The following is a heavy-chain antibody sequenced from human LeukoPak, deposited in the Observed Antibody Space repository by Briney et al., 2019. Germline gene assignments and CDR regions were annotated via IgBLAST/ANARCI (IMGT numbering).Heavy chain of an antibody. J-gene: IGHJ4*02. Sequence: GGSLRLSCAASGFTFSSYGMSWVRQAPGKGLEWISYISNSGSTIYYADSVKGRFTISRDNAKNSLYLQMNSLRAEDTAVYYCARSPTGSGWYYFGYWGQGTLVTVSS. CDR2: ISNSGSTI. CDR3: ARSPTGSGWYYFGY. CDR1: GFTFSSYG. V-gene: IGHV3-48*04. D-gene: IGHD6-19*01.